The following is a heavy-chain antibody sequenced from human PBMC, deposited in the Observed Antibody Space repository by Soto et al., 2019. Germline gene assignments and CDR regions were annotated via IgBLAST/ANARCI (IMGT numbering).Heavy chain of an antibody. CDR2: ISSSSSYI. D-gene: IGHD2-15*01. CDR1: GFTFSSYS. V-gene: IGHV3-21*01. CDR3: ASDYSGGSCYSNY. Sequence: EVQLVESGGGLVKPGGSLRRSCAASGFTFSSYSMNWVRQAPGKGLEWVSSISSSSSYIYYADSVKGPFTISRDNAKHSLSLQMNSLRAEYTAVYYCASDYSGGSCYSNYWGQRTLVTVSS. J-gene: IGHJ4*02.